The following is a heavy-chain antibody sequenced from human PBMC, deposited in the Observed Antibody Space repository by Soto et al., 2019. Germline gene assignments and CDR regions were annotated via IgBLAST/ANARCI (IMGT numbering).Heavy chain of an antibody. CDR2: ISPDRDAT. CDR3: ARDGDCAGGTCYSFCND. CDR1: GTTFTGYY. V-gene: IGHV1-2*02. J-gene: IGHJ4*02. Sequence: QVQLVQSGAEVKKPGASVKVSCKASGTTFTGYYFHWVRQAPGQGLEWVGWISPDRDATNFAQKFQGRVTMTTDTSISTAYMELSRLTSDDTAIYYCARDGDCAGGTCYSFCNDWGQGTLVTVSS. D-gene: IGHD2-15*01.